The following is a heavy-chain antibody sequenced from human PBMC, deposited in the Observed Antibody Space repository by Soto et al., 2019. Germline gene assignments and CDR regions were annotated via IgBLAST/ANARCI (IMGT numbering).Heavy chain of an antibody. J-gene: IGHJ4*02. D-gene: IGHD3-9*01. CDR1: GGAINDHY. Sequence: SETLSLTCTLSGGAINDHYWSFLRQPPGKGLEWIGYIYYNGNTNYNPSLESRVTISVDRSRNQFSLRLTSLTAADTAVYYCARVRTGYFDYCGRGALITV. V-gene: IGHV4-59*11. CDR2: IYYNGNT. CDR3: ARVRTGYFDY.